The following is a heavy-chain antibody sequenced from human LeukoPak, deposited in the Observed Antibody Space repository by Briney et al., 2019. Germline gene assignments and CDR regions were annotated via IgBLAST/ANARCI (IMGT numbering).Heavy chain of an antibody. Sequence: PGGSLRLSCAASGFTFDDYGMSWVRQAPGKGLEWVSGINWNGGSTGYADSVKGRFTISRDNAKNSLYLQMNSLRAEDTALYYCARAPNDSSGWYGYYYYYMDVWGKGTTVTVSS. J-gene: IGHJ6*03. CDR1: GFTFDDYG. V-gene: IGHV3-20*04. CDR2: INWNGGST. CDR3: ARAPNDSSGWYGYYYYYMDV. D-gene: IGHD6-19*01.